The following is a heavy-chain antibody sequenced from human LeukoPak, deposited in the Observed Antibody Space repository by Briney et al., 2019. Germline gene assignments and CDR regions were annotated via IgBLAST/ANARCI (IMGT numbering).Heavy chain of an antibody. CDR2: ISYDGSNK. J-gene: IGHJ4*02. CDR1: GFTFSSYA. D-gene: IGHD3-10*01. Sequence: PGRSLRLSCAASGFTFSSYAMHWVRQAPGKGVEWVAVISYDGSNKYYADSVKGRFTISRDNSKNTLYLQMNSLRAEDTAVYYCARDLYYYGSGSYYTGLDYWGQGTLVTVSS. CDR3: ARDLYYYGSGSYYTGLDY. V-gene: IGHV3-30-3*01.